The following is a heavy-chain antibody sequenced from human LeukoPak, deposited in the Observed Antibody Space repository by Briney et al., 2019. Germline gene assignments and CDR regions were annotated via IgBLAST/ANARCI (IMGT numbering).Heavy chain of an antibody. V-gene: IGHV3-9*01. Sequence: GGSLRLSCAASGFTFDDYAMHWVRQAPGKGLEWVSGISWNSGSIGYADSVKGRFTISRENAKNSLYLQMNSLRAGDTAVYYCARAGYSSSLDYWGQGTLVTVSS. CDR2: ISWNSGSI. D-gene: IGHD6-13*01. CDR3: ARAGYSSSLDY. CDR1: GFTFDDYA. J-gene: IGHJ4*02.